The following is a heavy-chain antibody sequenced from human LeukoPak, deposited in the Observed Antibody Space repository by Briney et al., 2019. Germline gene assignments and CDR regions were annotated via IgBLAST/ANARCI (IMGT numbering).Heavy chain of an antibody. CDR2: ISYDGSNI. CDR3: ATYSSLNRREFQY. Sequence: GGSLRLSCAASGFDFSSYAIHWVRQAPGKGLEWVALISYDGSNIIYADSVKGRLTIPRDNSKNTLLLQMNSLRAEDTAVYYCATYSSLNRREFQYWGQGTLLTVSS. J-gene: IGHJ1*01. V-gene: IGHV3-30-3*01. CDR1: GFDFSSYA. D-gene: IGHD3-22*01.